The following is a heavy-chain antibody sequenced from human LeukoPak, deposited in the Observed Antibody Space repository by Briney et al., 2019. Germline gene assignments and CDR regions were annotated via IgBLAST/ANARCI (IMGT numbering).Heavy chain of an antibody. CDR1: GGTFSSYA. V-gene: IGHV1-2*06. Sequence: GASVKVSCKASGGTFSSYAISWVRQAPGQGLEWMGRINPNSGGTNYAQKFQGRVTMTRDTSISTAYMELSRLRSDDTAVYYCARVDYYGSGSYYNDWGQGTLVTVSS. J-gene: IGHJ4*02. D-gene: IGHD3-10*01. CDR2: INPNSGGT. CDR3: ARVDYYGSGSYYND.